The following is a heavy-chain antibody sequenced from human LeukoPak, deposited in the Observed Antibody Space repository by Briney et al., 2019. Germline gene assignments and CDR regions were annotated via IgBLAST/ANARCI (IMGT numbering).Heavy chain of an antibody. J-gene: IGHJ4*02. V-gene: IGHV3-23*01. CDR1: GFTFSSYA. CDR3: AKLLLWFGEWGDY. D-gene: IGHD3-10*01. Sequence: PGGSLRLSCAASGFTFSSYALSWVRQAPGKGLEWVSAISGSGGSTYYADSVKGRFTISRDNSKNTLYLQMNSLRAEDTAVYYCAKLLLWFGEWGDYWGQGTLVTVSS. CDR2: ISGSGGST.